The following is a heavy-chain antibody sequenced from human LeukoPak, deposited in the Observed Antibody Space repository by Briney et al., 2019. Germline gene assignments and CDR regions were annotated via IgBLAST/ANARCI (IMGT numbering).Heavy chain of an antibody. V-gene: IGHV4-39*01. CDR1: GGSISSNSYY. Sequence: SETLSLTCAVSGGSISSNSYYWGWIRQPPGKGLEWIGEINHSGSTNYNPSLKSRVTISVDTSKNQFSLKLSSVTAADTAVYYCARQSGSGSYEYYYYMDVWGKGTTVTISS. D-gene: IGHD3-10*01. CDR3: ARQSGSGSYEYYYYMDV. CDR2: INHSGST. J-gene: IGHJ6*03.